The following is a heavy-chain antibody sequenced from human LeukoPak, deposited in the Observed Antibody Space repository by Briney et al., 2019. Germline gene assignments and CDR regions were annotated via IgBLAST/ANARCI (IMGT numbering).Heavy chain of an antibody. D-gene: IGHD3-22*01. CDR3: AREYYDSSAYTQEAIDY. Sequence: ASVKVSCKASGYTFTDYYMHWVRQAPGQWLEWLGGINPNSGCTNYAQKFQGRVTMTRDTSISTAYMELSRLRSDDTAVYYCAREYYDSSAYTQEAIDYWGQGTLVTVSS. V-gene: IGHV1-2*02. CDR1: GYTFTDYY. J-gene: IGHJ4*02. CDR2: INPNSGCT.